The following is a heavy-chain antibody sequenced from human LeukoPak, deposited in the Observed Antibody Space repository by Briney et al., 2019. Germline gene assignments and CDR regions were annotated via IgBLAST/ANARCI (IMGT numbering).Heavy chain of an antibody. J-gene: IGHJ4*02. CDR1: GYSISSGFY. Sequence: ASETLSLTCAVSGYSISSGFYWGWIRQPPGKGLEWIGSIYRSGTTYYNPSLKSRVTISVDTSKNQFSLKLSSVTAADTAVYYCAVKIQLWSYFDYWGQGTLVTVSS. CDR3: AVKIQLWSYFDY. V-gene: IGHV4-38-2*01. CDR2: IYRSGTT. D-gene: IGHD5-18*01.